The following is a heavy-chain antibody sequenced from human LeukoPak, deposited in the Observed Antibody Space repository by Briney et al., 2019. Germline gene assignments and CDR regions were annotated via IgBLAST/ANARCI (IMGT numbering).Heavy chain of an antibody. CDR1: GYTFTSYD. CDR2: MNPNSGNT. J-gene: IGHJ4*02. V-gene: IGHV1-8*01. D-gene: IGHD5-18*01. Sequence: ASVKVSCKASGYTFTSYDINWVRQATGQGLEWMGWMNPNSGNTGCAQKFQGRVTMARNTSISTAYMELSSLRSEDTAVYYCARGLRERGYSYGYVYWGQGTLVTVSS. CDR3: ARGLRERGYSYGYVY.